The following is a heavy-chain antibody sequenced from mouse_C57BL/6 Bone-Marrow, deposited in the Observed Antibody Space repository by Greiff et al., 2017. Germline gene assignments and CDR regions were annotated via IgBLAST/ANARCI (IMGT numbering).Heavy chain of an antibody. V-gene: IGHV1-64*01. D-gene: IGHD2-4*01. J-gene: IGHJ4*01. CDR1: GYTFTNYW. Sequence: VQLQQPGAELVKPGASVKLSCKASGYTFTNYWMLWVKQRPGQGLEWIGMMHPNGGSPDYNEKFKSEATLSVDKSSRTAYMELSSLTSEDSAVYYCARSYDYDDYTMDYWGQGTSVTVSS. CDR3: ARSYDYDDYTMDY. CDR2: MHPNGGSP.